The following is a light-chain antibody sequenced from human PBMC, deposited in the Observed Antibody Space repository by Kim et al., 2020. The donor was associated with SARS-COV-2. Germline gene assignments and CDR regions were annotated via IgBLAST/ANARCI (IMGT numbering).Light chain of an antibody. Sequence: DIQMTQSPSTLSASVGDRVTITCRASQSINSWLGWYQQKPGKAPKLLIYDASSLESGVPPRFSGSGTGTEFTLTIISLQPDDFATYNCQQYDTYTAFGQGTKVDIK. V-gene: IGKV1-5*01. CDR1: QSINSW. CDR3: QQYDTYTA. CDR2: DAS. J-gene: IGKJ1*01.